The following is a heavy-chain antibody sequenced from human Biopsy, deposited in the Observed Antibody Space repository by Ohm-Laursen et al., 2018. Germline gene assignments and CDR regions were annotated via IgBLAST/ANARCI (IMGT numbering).Heavy chain of an antibody. J-gene: IGHJ2*01. CDR3: ARGLSSGWYGYFDV. CDR2: ICYDGTNE. CDR1: GFTFGHYA. Sequence: SLRLSCAASGFTFGHYAMHWVRQAPGKGLEWISLICYDGTNEDYADSVKGRFTISRGNSKNTLYLQINTLTLEDAAFYYCARGLSSGWYGYFDVWGRGTLVTVSS. V-gene: IGHV3-33*04. D-gene: IGHD6-19*01.